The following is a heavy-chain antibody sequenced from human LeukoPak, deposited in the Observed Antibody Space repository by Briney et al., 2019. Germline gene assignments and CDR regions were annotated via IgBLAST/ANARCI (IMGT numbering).Heavy chain of an antibody. Sequence: SETLSLTCTVSGGSISSYYWSWIRQPPGKGLEWIGYIYYSGSTNYNTSLKSRVTISVDTSKNQFSLKLSSVTAADTAVYYCARDGDYYDSSGYCFDYWGQGTLVTVSS. V-gene: IGHV4-59*01. D-gene: IGHD3-22*01. J-gene: IGHJ4*02. CDR3: ARDGDYYDSSGYCFDY. CDR1: GGSISSYY. CDR2: IYYSGST.